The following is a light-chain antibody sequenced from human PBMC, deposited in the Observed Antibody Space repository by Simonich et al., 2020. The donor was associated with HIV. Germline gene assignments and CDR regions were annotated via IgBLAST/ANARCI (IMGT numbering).Light chain of an antibody. V-gene: IGKV3-15*01. CDR3: QQYGTSPPWT. J-gene: IGKJ1*01. CDR1: QSVRSN. CDR2: GAS. Sequence: EIVMRQSPDTLSVSPGERATLSCRASQSVRSNLAWYQQKPGQAPRLLIYGASTRATGIPARFSGSGSGTEFTLTISRLEPEDFAVYYCQQYGTSPPWTFGQGTKVEIK.